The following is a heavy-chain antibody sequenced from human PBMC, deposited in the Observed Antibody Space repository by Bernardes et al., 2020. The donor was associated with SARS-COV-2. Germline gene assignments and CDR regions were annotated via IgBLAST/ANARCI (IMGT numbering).Heavy chain of an antibody. V-gene: IGHV1-2*02. CDR2: INPNNGDT. CDR3: ASVTWSQRDGFDI. J-gene: IGHJ3*02. CDR1: GYTFTDYY. D-gene: IGHD1-26*01. Sequence: ASVKVSCKASGYTFTDYYFHWVRQAPRQGLEWMGWINPNNGDTNYAQNFRGRVTMTRDTSISTGYMELSRLTSDDTAVYYCASVTWSQRDGFDIWGQGTMVTVSS.